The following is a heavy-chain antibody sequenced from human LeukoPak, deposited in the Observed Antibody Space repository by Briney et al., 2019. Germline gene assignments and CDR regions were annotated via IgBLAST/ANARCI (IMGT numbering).Heavy chain of an antibody. CDR3: AREGGNSSGWYDYWYFDL. D-gene: IGHD6-19*01. V-gene: IGHV3-30*04. CDR2: ISYDGSNK. Sequence: GGSLRLSCAASGFTFSSYAMHWVRQAPGKGLEWVAVISYDGSNKYYADSVKGRFTISRDNSKNTLYLQMNSLRAEDTAVYYCAREGGNSSGWYDYWYFDLWGRGTLVTVSS. CDR1: GFTFSSYA. J-gene: IGHJ2*01.